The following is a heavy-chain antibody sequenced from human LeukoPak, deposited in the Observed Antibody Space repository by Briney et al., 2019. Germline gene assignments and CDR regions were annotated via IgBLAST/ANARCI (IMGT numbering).Heavy chain of an antibody. V-gene: IGHV3-30-3*01. D-gene: IGHD2-15*01. CDR1: GFTFSSYA. J-gene: IGHJ6*02. CDR2: ISYDGSNK. Sequence: GSLRLSCAASGFTFSSYAMHWVRQAPGKGLGWVAVISYDGSNKYYADSVKGRFTISRDNSKNTLYLQMNSLRAEDTAVYYCARTGCSGGSCYSFYYYYGMDVWGQGTTVTVSS. CDR3: ARTGCSGGSCYSFYYYYGMDV.